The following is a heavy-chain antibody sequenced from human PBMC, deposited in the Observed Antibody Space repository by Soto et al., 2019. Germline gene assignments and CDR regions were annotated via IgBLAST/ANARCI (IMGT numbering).Heavy chain of an antibody. CDR2: IWYDGSNK. D-gene: IGHD2-15*01. CDR3: ANIMGYCSGGSCRGY. V-gene: IGHV3-33*06. CDR1: GFTFSSYG. Sequence: QVQLVESGGGVVQPGRSLRLSCAASGFTFSSYGMHWVRQAPGKGLEWVAVIWYDGSNKYYADSVKGRFTISRDNSKNTLYLQMNSLRAEDTAVYYCANIMGYCSGGSCRGYWGQGTLVTVSS. J-gene: IGHJ4*02.